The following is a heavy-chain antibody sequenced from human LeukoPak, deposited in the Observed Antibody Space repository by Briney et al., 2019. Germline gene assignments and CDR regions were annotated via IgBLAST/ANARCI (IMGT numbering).Heavy chain of an antibody. V-gene: IGHV1-69*13. CDR1: GGTFSSYA. CDR2: IIPIFGTA. J-gene: IGHJ4*02. Sequence: SVKVSCKASGGTFSSYAISWVRQAPGQGLEGMGGIIPIFGTANYAQKFQGRVTITADESTSTAYMELSSLRSEDTAVYYCAGRTAGYYYDSSGYFTNWGQGTLVTVSS. CDR3: AGRTAGYYYDSSGYFTN. D-gene: IGHD3-22*01.